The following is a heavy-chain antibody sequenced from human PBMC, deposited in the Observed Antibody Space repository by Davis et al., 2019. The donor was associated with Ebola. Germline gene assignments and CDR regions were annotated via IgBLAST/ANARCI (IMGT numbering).Heavy chain of an antibody. D-gene: IGHD4-11*01. CDR2: ISAYNGNT. CDR1: GYTLTELS. CDR3: AIECSTVTTVWFDP. V-gene: IGHV1-18*01. J-gene: IGHJ5*02. Sequence: AASVKVSCKVSGYTLTELSMHWVRQAPGQGLEWMGWISAYNGNTNYAQKLQGRVTMTTDTSTSTAYMELRSLRSDDTAVYYCAIECSTVTTVWFDPWGQGTLVTVSS.